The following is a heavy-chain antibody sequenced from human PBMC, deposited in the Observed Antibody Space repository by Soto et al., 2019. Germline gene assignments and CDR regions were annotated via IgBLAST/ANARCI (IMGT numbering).Heavy chain of an antibody. D-gene: IGHD2-15*01. J-gene: IGHJ4*02. CDR3: AKVLGYCSGGSCYPPGFDY. CDR1: GFTFSSYA. Sequence: HPGGSLRLSCAAAGFTFSSYAMSWVRQAPGKGLEWVSAISGSGGSTYYADSVKGRFTISRDNSKNTLYLQMNSLRAEDTAVYYCAKVLGYCSGGSCYPPGFDYWGQGTLVTVSS. CDR2: ISGSGGST. V-gene: IGHV3-23*01.